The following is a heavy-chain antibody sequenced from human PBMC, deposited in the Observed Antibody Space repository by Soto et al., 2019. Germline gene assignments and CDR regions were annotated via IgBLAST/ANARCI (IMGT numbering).Heavy chain of an antibody. CDR3: ARSLPHYDFWSGYYSPYGMDV. Sequence: SETLSLTCAVYGGSFSGYYWSWIRQPPGKGLEWIGEINHSGSTNYNPSLKSRVTISVDTSKNQFSLKLSSVTAADTAVYYCARSLPHYDFWSGYYSPYGMDVWGQGTTVTVSS. CDR2: INHSGST. CDR1: GGSFSGYY. J-gene: IGHJ6*02. V-gene: IGHV4-34*01. D-gene: IGHD3-3*01.